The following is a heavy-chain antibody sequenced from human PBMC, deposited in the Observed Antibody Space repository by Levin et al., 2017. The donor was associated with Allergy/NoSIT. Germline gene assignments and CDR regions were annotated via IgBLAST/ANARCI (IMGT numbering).Heavy chain of an antibody. J-gene: IGHJ4*02. V-gene: IGHV3-30*04. CDR2: ISSDGSNK. D-gene: IGHD6-13*01. CDR1: GFIFSTYA. Sequence: GESLKISCAASGFIFSTYAMHWVRQAPGKGLEWVAVISSDGSNKYHADSVKGRFTISRDNSMNTVYLQMNSLRADDTGVYYCASCIAAAATDICGFWGQGTLVTVSS. CDR3: ASCIAAAATDICGF.